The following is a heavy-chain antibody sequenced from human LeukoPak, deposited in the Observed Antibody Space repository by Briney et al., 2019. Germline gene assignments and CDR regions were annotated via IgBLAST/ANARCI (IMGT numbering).Heavy chain of an antibody. CDR2: INPSSGDT. CDR3: ARKGCTGDCYRFDP. V-gene: IGHV1-2*02. J-gene: IGHJ5*02. Sequence: ASVKVSCKASGYTITSYYIHWVRQAHGQGLEWMGWINPSSGDTKYAQKFQGRVTMTTDTSTSTAYMELSSLRSDDTAVYYCARKGCTGDCYRFDPWGQGTLVTVSS. D-gene: IGHD2-21*02. CDR1: GYTITSYY.